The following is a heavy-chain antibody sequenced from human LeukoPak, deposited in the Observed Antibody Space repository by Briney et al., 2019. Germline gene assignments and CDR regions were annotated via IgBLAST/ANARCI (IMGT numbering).Heavy chain of an antibody. Sequence: SETLSLTCTVSGGSISSGGYYWSWIRQHPGKGLEWIGYIYNSGSTYYNPSLRTRVNIAGDTSKNQFSMNLRSVTAADAAIYYCARAGTRVGSFDYWGQGTLGTVSS. D-gene: IGHD4-23*01. J-gene: IGHJ4*02. CDR3: ARAGTRVGSFDY. CDR2: IYNSGST. V-gene: IGHV4-31*03. CDR1: GGSISSGGYY.